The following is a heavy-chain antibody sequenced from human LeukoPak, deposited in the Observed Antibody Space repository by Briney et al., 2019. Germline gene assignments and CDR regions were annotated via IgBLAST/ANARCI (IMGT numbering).Heavy chain of an antibody. D-gene: IGHD3-9*01. CDR3: AKAKHYDILTGYYYFDY. V-gene: IGHV3-73*01. Sequence: GGSLRLSCAASGFTFSGSAMHWVRQASGKGLEWVGRIRSKANSYATAYAASVKGRFTISRDDSKNTAYLQMNSLRAEDTAVYYCAKAKHYDILTGYYYFDYWGQGTLVTVSS. CDR2: IRSKANSYAT. CDR1: GFTFSGSA. J-gene: IGHJ4*02.